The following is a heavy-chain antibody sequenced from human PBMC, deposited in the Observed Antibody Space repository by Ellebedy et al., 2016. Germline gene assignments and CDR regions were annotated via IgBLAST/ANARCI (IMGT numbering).Heavy chain of an antibody. D-gene: IGHD3-10*01. CDR3: ARESGDYGSGSYGYGMDG. J-gene: IGHJ6*02. CDR2: IYSGGNT. V-gene: IGHV3-53*01. CDR1: GFTVSSNS. Sequence: GGSLRLSXAASGFTVSSNSMSWVRQAPGKGLEYISHIYSGGNTDYADSVKGRFTISRDNSKNTLYLQMNSLRAEDTAVYYCARESGDYGSGSYGYGMDGWGQGTTVTVSS.